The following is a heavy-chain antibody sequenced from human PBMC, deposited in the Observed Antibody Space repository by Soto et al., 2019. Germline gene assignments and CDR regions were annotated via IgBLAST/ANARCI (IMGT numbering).Heavy chain of an antibody. D-gene: IGHD3-9*01. V-gene: IGHV1-69*02. J-gene: IGHJ6*03. CDR3: ATFVLRYFDWLPQEDYYYMDV. CDR2: IIPILGIA. Sequence: QVQLVQSGAEVKKPGSSVMVSCKASGGTFSSYTISWVRQAPGQGLEWMGRIIPILGIANYAQKFQGRVTITADKSTSTAYMELSSLRSEDTAVYYCATFVLRYFDWLPQEDYYYMDVWGKGTTVTVSS. CDR1: GGTFSSYT.